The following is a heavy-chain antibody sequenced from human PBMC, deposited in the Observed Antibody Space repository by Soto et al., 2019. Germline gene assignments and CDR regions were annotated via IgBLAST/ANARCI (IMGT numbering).Heavy chain of an antibody. CDR1: SGSISSSNW. Sequence: SETLSLTCAVSSGSISSSNWWSWVRQPPGKGLEWIGEIYHSGSTNYNPSLKSRVTISVDKSKNQFSLKLSSMTAADTAVYYCARTYYDFWSGYYYYYYYMDVWGKGTTVTVSS. D-gene: IGHD3-3*01. CDR3: ARTYYDFWSGYYYYYYYMDV. V-gene: IGHV4-4*02. CDR2: IYHSGST. J-gene: IGHJ6*03.